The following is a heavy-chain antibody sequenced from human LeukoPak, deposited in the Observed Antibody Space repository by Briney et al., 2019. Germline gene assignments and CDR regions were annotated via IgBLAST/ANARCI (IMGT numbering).Heavy chain of an antibody. V-gene: IGHV4-59*01. CDR1: GDSISSYY. CDR2: INHSGST. D-gene: IGHD5-24*01. J-gene: IGHJ4*02. CDR3: ARCRDGYKSPDY. Sequence: SETLSLTCTVSGDSISSYYWSWIRQPPGKGLEWIGEINHSGSTNYNPSLKSRVTISVDTSKNQFSLKLSSVTAADTAVYYCARCRDGYKSPDYWGQGTLVTVSS.